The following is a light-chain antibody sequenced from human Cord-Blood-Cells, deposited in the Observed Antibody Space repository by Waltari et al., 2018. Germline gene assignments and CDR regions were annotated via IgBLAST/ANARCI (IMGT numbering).Light chain of an antibody. Sequence: DIQMTQSPSSLSASVGDRVTITCRASQSISSYLNWYQQKPGKAPKLLIYAASSLQSGVLSMFSGSGSGTDFTLTISSLQPEDFATYYCQQSYSTPLTFGGGTKVEIK. V-gene: IGKV1-39*01. CDR1: QSISSY. CDR3: QQSYSTPLT. J-gene: IGKJ4*01. CDR2: AAS.